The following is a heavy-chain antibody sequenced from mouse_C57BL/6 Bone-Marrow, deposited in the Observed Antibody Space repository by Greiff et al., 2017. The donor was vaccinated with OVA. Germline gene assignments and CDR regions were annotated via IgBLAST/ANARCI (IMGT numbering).Heavy chain of an antibody. D-gene: IGHD3-3*01. Sequence: VQLQQSGPELVKPGASVKISCKASGYSFTGYYMNWVKQSPEKSLEWIGEINPSTGGTNYNQKFKGKATLTVDKSSSPAYMQLKSLTSEDSAVSYCARGGTSPFAYGGQGTRVTVSA. CDR1: GYSFTGYY. CDR3: ARGGTSPFAY. CDR2: INPSTGGT. J-gene: IGHJ3*01. V-gene: IGHV1-42*01.